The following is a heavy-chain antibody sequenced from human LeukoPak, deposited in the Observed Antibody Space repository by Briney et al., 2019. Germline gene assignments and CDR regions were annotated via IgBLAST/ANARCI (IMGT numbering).Heavy chain of an antibody. CDR2: IKQDGSEK. Sequence: PGGSLRLSCAASGFTFSSYEMNWVRQAPGKGLEWVANIKQDGSEKYYVDSVKGRFTISRDNAKNSLYLQMNSLRAEDTAVYYCASFPYYYDSSGYYPTPDYWGQGTLVTVSS. CDR3: ASFPYYYDSSGYYPTPDY. J-gene: IGHJ4*02. V-gene: IGHV3-7*01. CDR1: GFTFSSYE. D-gene: IGHD3-22*01.